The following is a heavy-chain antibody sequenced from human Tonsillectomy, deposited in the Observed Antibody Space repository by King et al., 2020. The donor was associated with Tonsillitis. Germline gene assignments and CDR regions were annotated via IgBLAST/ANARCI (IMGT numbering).Heavy chain of an antibody. Sequence: QLVQSGGDLVEPGGSLRLSCAASGFSFTNAWMSWVRQAPGKGLEWVVRIKSKTDGGTTDYAAPVKGRFTISRDDSNNTLYLQMNSLKTEDTALYYCTTDRAWGQGTLVIVSS. J-gene: IGHJ5*02. CDR1: GFSFTNAW. V-gene: IGHV3-15*01. D-gene: IGHD3-10*01. CDR3: TTDRA. CDR2: IKSKTDGGTT.